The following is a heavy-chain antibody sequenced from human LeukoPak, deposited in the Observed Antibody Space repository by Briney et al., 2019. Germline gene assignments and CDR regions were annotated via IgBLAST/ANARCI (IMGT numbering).Heavy chain of an antibody. CDR3: AGHKDYYYSYMDV. CDR1: GDSISTSSYY. V-gene: IGHV4-39*01. J-gene: IGHJ6*03. CDR2: IYYSGST. Sequence: SETLSLTCSVSGDSISTSSYYWGWIRQPPGKGLEWIGTIYYSGSTYYNPSLTSRVTISVDTSKNQFSLKLSSVTAADTAVYYCAGHKDYYYSYMDVWSKGTAVTISS.